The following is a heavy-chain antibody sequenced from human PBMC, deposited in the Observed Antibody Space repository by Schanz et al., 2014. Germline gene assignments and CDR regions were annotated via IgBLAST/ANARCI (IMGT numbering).Heavy chain of an antibody. CDR2: INPIGGST. CDR3: AGTYCSSTSCYTGYYYMDV. Sequence: QVQVEQSGPEVKKPGASVKVSCKASGYTFTSDSMHWVRQAPGQGLEWMGIINPIGGSTTYAQKFRGAVTLTTDTSTDTAYLELTSLRSEDTAVYYCAGTYCSSTSCYTGYYYMDVWGKGTTVTDSS. J-gene: IGHJ6*03. V-gene: IGHV1-46*01. D-gene: IGHD2-2*02. CDR1: GYTFTSDS.